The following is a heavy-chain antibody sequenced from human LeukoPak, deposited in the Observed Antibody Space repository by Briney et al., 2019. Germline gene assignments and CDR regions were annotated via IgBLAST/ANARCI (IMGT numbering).Heavy chain of an antibody. V-gene: IGHV4-61*02. J-gene: IGHJ3*02. CDR1: GVSISSGSNY. CDR3: ARGLRYFDWQYDAFDI. D-gene: IGHD3-9*01. CDR2: IYTSGST. Sequence: SETLSLTCSVSGVSISSGSNYWGWIRQPPGTTLEWIGRIYTSGSTNYNPSLKSRVTISVDTSKNQFTLKLSSVTAADTAVYYCARGLRYFDWQYDAFDIWGQGTMVTVSS.